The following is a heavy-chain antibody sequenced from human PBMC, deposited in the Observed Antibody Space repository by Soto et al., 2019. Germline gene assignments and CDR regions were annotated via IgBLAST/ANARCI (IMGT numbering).Heavy chain of an antibody. CDR1: GGSIRSSNW. D-gene: IGHD3-10*01. CDR3: ARVRRRFYYYYAMGV. Sequence: QVQLQESGPGLVKPSGTLSLTCAVSGGSIRSSNWWSWVRQPPGKGLEWIGEIYQNGSTNYNASLKSRVTISVDMAKNHFSLKLSSVTAADTAVYYCARVRRRFYYYYAMGVWGQGTTVTVTS. CDR2: IYQNGST. J-gene: IGHJ6*02. V-gene: IGHV4-4*02.